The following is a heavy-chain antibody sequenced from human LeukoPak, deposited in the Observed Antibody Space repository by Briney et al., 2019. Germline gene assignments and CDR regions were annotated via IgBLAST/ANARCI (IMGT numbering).Heavy chain of an antibody. V-gene: IGHV4-59*12. Sequence: SETLSLTCTVSGGSISSYYWSWIRQPPGKGLEWIGYIYYSGSTNYNPSLKSRVTISVDTSKNQFSLKLSSVTAADTAVYYCARVPSSAASYYFDYWGQGTLVTVSS. CDR1: GGSISSYY. CDR3: ARVPSSAASYYFDY. CDR2: IYYSGST. J-gene: IGHJ4*02.